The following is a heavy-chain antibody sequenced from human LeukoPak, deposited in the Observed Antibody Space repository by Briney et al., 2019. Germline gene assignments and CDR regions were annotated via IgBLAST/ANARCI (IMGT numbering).Heavy chain of an antibody. CDR1: GYTFTSYG. J-gene: IGHJ4*02. Sequence: ASVKVSCKASGYTFTSYGISWVRQAPGQGLEWMGWIGAYNGNTNYAQKLQGRVTMTTDTSTSTAYMELRSLRSDDTAVYYCARDMTSYYDFWSGYYGVLVYWGQGTLVTVSS. V-gene: IGHV1-18*01. D-gene: IGHD3-3*01. CDR2: IGAYNGNT. CDR3: ARDMTSYYDFWSGYYGVLVY.